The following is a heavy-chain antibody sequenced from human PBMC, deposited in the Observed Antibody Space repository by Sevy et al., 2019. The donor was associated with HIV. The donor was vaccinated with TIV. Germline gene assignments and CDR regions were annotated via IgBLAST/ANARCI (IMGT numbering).Heavy chain of an antibody. CDR3: ARESLQWLPQSSYYYYYGMDV. CDR1: GYTFTSYG. Sequence: ASVKVSCKASGYTFTSYGISWVRQAPGQGLEWMGWISAYKGNTNYAQKLQGRVTMNTDTSTSTAYMEVRSLRSDDTAVYYCARESLQWLPQSSYYYYYGMDVWGQGTTVTVSS. D-gene: IGHD6-19*01. V-gene: IGHV1-18*01. CDR2: ISAYKGNT. J-gene: IGHJ6*02.